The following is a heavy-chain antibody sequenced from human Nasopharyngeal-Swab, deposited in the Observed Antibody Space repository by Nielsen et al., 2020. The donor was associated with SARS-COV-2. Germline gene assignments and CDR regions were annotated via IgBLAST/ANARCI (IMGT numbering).Heavy chain of an antibody. D-gene: IGHD6-6*01. J-gene: IGHJ6*02. V-gene: IGHV3-66*01. CDR1: GFTVSSNY. Sequence: GESLKISCAASGFTVSSNYMSWVRQAPGKGLEWVSVIYSGGSTYYADSVKGRFTISRDNSKNTLYLQMNSLRAEDTAVYYCARDPVAARTPDYYYGMDVWGQGTTVTVSS. CDR3: ARDPVAARTPDYYYGMDV. CDR2: IYSGGST.